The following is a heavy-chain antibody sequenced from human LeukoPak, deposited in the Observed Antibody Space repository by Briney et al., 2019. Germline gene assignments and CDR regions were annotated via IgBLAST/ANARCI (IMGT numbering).Heavy chain of an antibody. Sequence: ASVKVSCKASGYTFTSYGISWVRQAPGQGLGWMGWISAYSGNTNYAQKLQGRVTMTTDTSTSTAYMELRSLRSDDTAVYYCAKDGISRNGLWDWFDPWGQGTLVTVSS. D-gene: IGHD3-16*01. CDR3: AKDGISRNGLWDWFDP. CDR2: ISAYSGNT. J-gene: IGHJ5*02. V-gene: IGHV1-18*01. CDR1: GYTFTSYG.